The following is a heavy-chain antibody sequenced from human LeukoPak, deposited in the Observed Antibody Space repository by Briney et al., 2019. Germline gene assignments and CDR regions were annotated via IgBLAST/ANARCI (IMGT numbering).Heavy chain of an antibody. CDR1: GVTVSGNY. V-gene: IGHV3-53*01. CDR2: IYSGGRT. D-gene: IGHD3-10*01. CDR3: ARDSDGMDV. J-gene: IGHJ6*02. Sequence: GESLRLSCAASGVTVSGNYMTWVRQAPGKGLEWVAVIYSGGRTYYADSVKGRFTISRDNSKNTLYLQMNSLTAEDTAVYYCARDSDGMDVWGQETTVTVSS.